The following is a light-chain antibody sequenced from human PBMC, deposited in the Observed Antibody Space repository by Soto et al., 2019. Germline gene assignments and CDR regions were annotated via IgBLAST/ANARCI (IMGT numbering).Light chain of an antibody. CDR2: DNS. CDR3: QVWDSASDHVV. V-gene: IGLV3-21*02. CDR1: NIGRKS. J-gene: IGLJ3*02. Sequence: SYELTQPPSVSVAPGQTATMTCGGNNIGRKSVHWYQQKPGQAPVVVVYDNSDRPSGIPERLSGSNSGNTATLTISRVEAGDEGDYYCQVWDSASDHVVIGGGTKLTVL.